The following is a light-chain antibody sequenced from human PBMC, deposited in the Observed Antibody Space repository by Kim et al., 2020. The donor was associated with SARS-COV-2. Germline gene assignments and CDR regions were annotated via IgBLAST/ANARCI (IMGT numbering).Light chain of an antibody. CDR1: NIGDYR. CDR2: YDT. CDR3: QVWHTGGDRVV. V-gene: IGLV3-21*01. J-gene: IGLJ2*01. Sequence: APSQTARITCGGDNIGDYRVHWYQQKPGQAPLLVIYYDTDRPSGIPERFSGSNSGTTVTLTISSVEAGDEADYYCQVWHTGGDRVVFGGGTQLTVL.